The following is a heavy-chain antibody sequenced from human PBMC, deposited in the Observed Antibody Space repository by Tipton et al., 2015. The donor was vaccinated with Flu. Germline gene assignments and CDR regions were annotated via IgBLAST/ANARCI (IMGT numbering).Heavy chain of an antibody. Sequence: LRLSCTVSGYSISSGSYWCCIRQPPGKGLEWIGSIYHSGSTYYTPSLKSRVTISVDTSKNQFSLKLSAVTAADTAVYYCARDGRYSYGDCYYWVQGTLVTVSS. J-gene: IGHJ4*02. V-gene: IGHV4-38-2*02. CDR3: ARDGRYSYGDCYY. D-gene: IGHD5-18*01. CDR1: GYSISSGSY. CDR2: IYHSGST.